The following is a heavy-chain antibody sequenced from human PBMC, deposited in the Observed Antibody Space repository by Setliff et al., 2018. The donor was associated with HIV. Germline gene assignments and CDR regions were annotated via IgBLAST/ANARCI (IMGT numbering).Heavy chain of an antibody. CDR1: GGSVNSYH. Sequence: LSLTCSVSGGSVNSYHWSWIRQPPGKGLEWIGYIYKSGTTNYSPSLKSRVTILAGPSKNQFSLKLTSVTAADTAVYYCGRLSETAMASFDSWGQGILVTVSS. J-gene: IGHJ4*02. CDR2: IYKSGTT. CDR3: GRLSETAMASFDS. D-gene: IGHD2-21*02. V-gene: IGHV4-59*08.